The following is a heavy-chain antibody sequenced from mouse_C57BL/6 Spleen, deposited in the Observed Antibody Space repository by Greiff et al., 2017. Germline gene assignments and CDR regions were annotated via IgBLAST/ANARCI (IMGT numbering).Heavy chain of an antibody. CDR3: ARDLKLGPYAMDY. D-gene: IGHD4-1*01. CDR2: IHPNSGST. CDR1: GYTFTSYW. J-gene: IGHJ4*01. Sequence: QVQLQQPGAELVKPGASVKLSCKASGYTFTSYWMHWVKQRPGQGLEWIGMIHPNSGSTNYNEKFKSKATLTVDKSSSTAYMQLSSLTSEDSAVYYCARDLKLGPYAMDYWGQGTSVTVSS. V-gene: IGHV1-64*01.